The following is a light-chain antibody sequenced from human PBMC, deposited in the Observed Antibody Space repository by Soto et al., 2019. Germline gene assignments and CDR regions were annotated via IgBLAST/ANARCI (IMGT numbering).Light chain of an antibody. J-gene: IGLJ3*02. CDR2: DVS. CDR1: SSDVCGYNY. Sequence: QSALTPPASVSGSPGQSITISCTGTSSDVCGYNYVSWYQQHPGKAPKLMIYDVSNRPSGVSNRFSGSKSGNTASLNISGLQAEDEADYYCSSYTSSSTWVFGGGTKMTVL. V-gene: IGLV2-14*01. CDR3: SSYTSSSTWV.